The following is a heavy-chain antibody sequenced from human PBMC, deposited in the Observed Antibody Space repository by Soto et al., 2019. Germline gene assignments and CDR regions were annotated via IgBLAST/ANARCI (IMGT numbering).Heavy chain of an antibody. D-gene: IGHD5-12*01. J-gene: IGHJ4*02. CDR1: GGSISSSSYY. CDR3: ARVVDIVATIGH. CDR2: IYYSGST. V-gene: IGHV4-39*01. Sequence: SETLSLTCTVSGGSISSSSYYWGWIRQPPGKGLEWIGSIYYSGSTYYNPSLKSRVTISVDTSKNQFSLKLSSVTAADTAVYYCARVVDIVATIGHWGQGTLVTVSS.